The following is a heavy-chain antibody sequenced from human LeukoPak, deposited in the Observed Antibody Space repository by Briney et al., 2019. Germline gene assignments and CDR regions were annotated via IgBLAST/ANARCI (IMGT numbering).Heavy chain of an antibody. D-gene: IGHD3-3*01. CDR2: INHSGST. CDR1: GGSFSGYY. CDR3: ARRDFWSGRRYYFDY. J-gene: IGHJ4*02. Sequence: SETLSLTCAVYGGSFSGYYWSWIRQPPGKGLEWIGEINHSGSTNYNPSLKSRVTISVDTPKNQFSLKLSSVTAADTAVYYCARRDFWSGRRYYFDYWGQGTLVTVSS. V-gene: IGHV4-34*01.